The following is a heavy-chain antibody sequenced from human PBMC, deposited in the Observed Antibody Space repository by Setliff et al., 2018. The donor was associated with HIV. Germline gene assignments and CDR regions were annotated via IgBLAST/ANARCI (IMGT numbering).Heavy chain of an antibody. V-gene: IGHV3-15*01. CDR3: TTGTRLVD. D-gene: IGHD2-21*01. J-gene: IGHJ4*02. CDR1: GFTFSNAW. CDR2: IKSKTGGGTT. Sequence: GGSLRLSCAASGFTFSNAWMSWVRQAPGKGLEWVGRIKSKTGGGTTDYAAPVKGRFTISRDDSKNTLYLQMNSLKIEDTAVYYCTTGTRLVDWGQGALVTVSS.